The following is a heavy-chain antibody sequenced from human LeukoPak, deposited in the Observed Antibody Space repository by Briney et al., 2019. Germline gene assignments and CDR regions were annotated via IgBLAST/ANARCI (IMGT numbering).Heavy chain of an antibody. J-gene: IGHJ4*02. D-gene: IGHD4-17*01. CDR2: ISYNGSNK. CDR1: GFTFSSYA. Sequence: GRSLRLSCAASGFTFSSYAMHWVRQPPGKGLEWVAVISYNGSNKYNADSVKGRLTISRDNSKNTLYLQMNSLRAEDTAVYYCARGSKSYGDYIRSRIHYFDYWGQGTLVTVSS. V-gene: IGHV3-30*04. CDR3: ARGSKSYGDYIRSRIHYFDY.